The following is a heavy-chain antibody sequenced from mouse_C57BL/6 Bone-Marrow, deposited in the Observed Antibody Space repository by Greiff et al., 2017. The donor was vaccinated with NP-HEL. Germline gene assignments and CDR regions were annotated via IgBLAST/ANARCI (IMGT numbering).Heavy chain of an antibody. J-gene: IGHJ3*01. CDR3: ARVGGSYARFAY. CDR1: GFSLTSYG. CDR2: IWRGGST. V-gene: IGHV2-2*01. D-gene: IGHD1-1*02. Sequence: QVQLQQPGPGLVQPSHSLSISCTVSGFSLTSYGVHWVRQSPGKGLEWLGVIWRGGSTAHNAAFISILSTITDNSRSQVIYKMNRLPADDTAIYYCARVGGSYARFAYWGQGTLVTVSA.